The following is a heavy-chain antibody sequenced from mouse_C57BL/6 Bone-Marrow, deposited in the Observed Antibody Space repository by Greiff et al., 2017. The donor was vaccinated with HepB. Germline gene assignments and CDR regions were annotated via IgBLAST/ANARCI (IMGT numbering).Heavy chain of an antibody. CDR2: IDPSDSYT. J-gene: IGHJ2*01. CDR1: GYTFTSYW. V-gene: IGHV1-69*01. CDR3: ARTHSYYGNYLYFDY. D-gene: IGHD2-1*01. Sequence: VQLQQPGAELVMPGASVKLSCKASGYTFTSYWMHWVKQRPGQGLEWIGEIDPSDSYTNYNQKFKGKSTLTVDKSSSTAYMQLSSLTSEDSAVYYCARTHSYYGNYLYFDYWGQGTTLTVSS.